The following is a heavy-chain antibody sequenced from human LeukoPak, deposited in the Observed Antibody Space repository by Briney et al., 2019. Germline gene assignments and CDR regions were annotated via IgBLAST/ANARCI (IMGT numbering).Heavy chain of an antibody. CDR1: GGTFSSYA. CDR2: IIPIFGTA. D-gene: IGHD6-13*01. J-gene: IGHJ5*02. V-gene: IGHV1-69*05. CDR3: ARRVASWAAAGIGSWFDP. Sequence: ASVKVSCKASGGTFSSYAISWVRQAPGQGLEWMGGIIPIFGTANYAQKFQGRVTITTDESTSTAYMELSSLRSEDTAVYYCARRVASWAAAGIGSWFDPWGQGTLVTVSS.